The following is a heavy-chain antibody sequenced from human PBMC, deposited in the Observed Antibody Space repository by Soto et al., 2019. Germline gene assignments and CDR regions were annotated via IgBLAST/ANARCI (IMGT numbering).Heavy chain of an antibody. CDR2: ISYDGSNR. J-gene: IGHJ6*02. V-gene: IGHV3-30*18. CDR3: AKDEVRPPSLYAMDV. CDR1: GFTFSTYG. Sequence: QVHLMESGGGVVQPGRSLRLSCAASGFTFSTYGMHWVRQAPGKGLEWVALISYDGSNRNSADSVKGRFTISRENSKNTLYLQMNSLRVEDTAVYYCAKDEVRPPSLYAMDVWGQGTTVTVSS. D-gene: IGHD3-10*01.